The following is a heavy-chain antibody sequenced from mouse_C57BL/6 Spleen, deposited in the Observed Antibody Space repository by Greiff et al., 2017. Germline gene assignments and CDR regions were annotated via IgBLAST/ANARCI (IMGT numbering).Heavy chain of an antibody. CDR2: IYPGSGST. V-gene: IGHV1-55*01. CDR1: GYTFTSYW. D-gene: IGHD2-12*01. Sequence: QVQLQQPGAELVKPGASVKMSCKASGYTFTSYWITWVKQRPGHVLEWIGDIYPGSGSTNYNEKFKSKATLTVDTSSSTAYMQLSSLTSEDSAVYYCARSDYSSFAYWGQGTLVTVSA. CDR3: ARSDYSSFAY. J-gene: IGHJ3*01.